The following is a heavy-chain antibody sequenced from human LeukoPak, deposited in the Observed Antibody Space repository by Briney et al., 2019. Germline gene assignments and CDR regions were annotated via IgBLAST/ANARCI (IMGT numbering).Heavy chain of an antibody. CDR1: GFTFSSYE. J-gene: IGHJ4*02. Sequence: PGGSLRLSCAATGFTFSSYEMKWVRQAPGKGLEWVSYISSSGYTIYYADSVKGRFTISRDNAKSSLYLQMNSLRAEDSAIYYCARRGYSDSSGYDYWGQGTLVTVSS. CDR2: ISSSGYTI. D-gene: IGHD3-22*01. CDR3: ARRGYSDSSGYDY. V-gene: IGHV3-48*03.